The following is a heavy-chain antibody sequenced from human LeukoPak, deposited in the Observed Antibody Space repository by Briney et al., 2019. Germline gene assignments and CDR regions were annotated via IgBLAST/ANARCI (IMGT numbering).Heavy chain of an antibody. CDR3: ARETYCAADCYSGFDF. V-gene: IGHV4-34*01. Sequence: PSETLSLTCAVYGGSFNDYYWNWIRQPPGKGLEWIGEINLRGSTTYNPSLKSRVTISLDESKNQFSLKLSSVTAADTAVYYCARETYCAADCYSGFDFWGQGTLVTVSS. CDR2: INLRGST. CDR1: GGSFNDYY. D-gene: IGHD2-21*02. J-gene: IGHJ4*02.